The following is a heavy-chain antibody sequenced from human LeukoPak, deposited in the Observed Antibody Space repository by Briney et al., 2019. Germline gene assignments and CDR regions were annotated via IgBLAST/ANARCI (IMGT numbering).Heavy chain of an antibody. CDR2: IYSGGST. Sequence: GGSLRLSCAASGFTVSSNYMSWVRQAPGKGLEWVSVIYSGGSTCYADSVKGGFTISRDNSKNTLYLQMNSLRAEDTAVYYCARARAAAGTWFAYYYYGMDVWGQGTTVTVSS. V-gene: IGHV3-66*01. CDR1: GFTVSSNY. D-gene: IGHD6-13*01. J-gene: IGHJ6*02. CDR3: ARARAAAGTWFAYYYYGMDV.